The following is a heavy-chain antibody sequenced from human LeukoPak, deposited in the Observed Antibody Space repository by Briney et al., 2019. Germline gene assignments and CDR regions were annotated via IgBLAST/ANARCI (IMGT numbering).Heavy chain of an antibody. D-gene: IGHD2-8*02. CDR1: GFTFDDNA. CDR3: AKVYCSGGACYTYFDS. Sequence: QPGRSLILSCAASGFTFDDNAMHWVRQAPGKGLEWVSGISGNSGTIVYADSVKGRFTISRDNAKSSLYLQMNSLRGDDTALYYCAKVYCSGGACYTYFDSWGQGTLVTVSS. V-gene: IGHV3-9*01. CDR2: ISGNSGTI. J-gene: IGHJ4*02.